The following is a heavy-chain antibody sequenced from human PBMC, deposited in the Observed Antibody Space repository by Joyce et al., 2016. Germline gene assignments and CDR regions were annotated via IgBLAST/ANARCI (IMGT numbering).Heavy chain of an antibody. V-gene: IGHV1-2*02. Sequence: QVQLVQSGAEVKKPGASVKVSCKASGYTFTAYYIHWVRQAPGQGLEWMGWINPKTGGKSYGQKFQGRVTMTRDTSISTAYMELSRLRSDDTGIYFCARVTYYYDSSVGWFDPWGQGTLVIVSS. CDR3: ARVTYYYDSSVGWFDP. CDR1: GYTFTAYY. D-gene: IGHD3-22*01. J-gene: IGHJ5*02. CDR2: INPKTGGK.